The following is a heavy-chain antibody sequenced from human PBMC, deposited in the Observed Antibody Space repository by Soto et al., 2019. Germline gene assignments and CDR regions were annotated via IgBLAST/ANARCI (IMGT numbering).Heavy chain of an antibody. Sequence: ASVKVSCKASGYTFTSYGINWVRQAPGQGLEWMGRISASNGNTSYAQKLQGRVTMTTDTSTSTAYMELRSLRSDDTAVYYCARRGSGRAFEIWRQGTMVTVSS. J-gene: IGHJ3*02. V-gene: IGHV1-18*04. CDR2: ISASNGNT. CDR1: GYTFTSYG. CDR3: ARRGSGRAFEI. D-gene: IGHD3-10*01.